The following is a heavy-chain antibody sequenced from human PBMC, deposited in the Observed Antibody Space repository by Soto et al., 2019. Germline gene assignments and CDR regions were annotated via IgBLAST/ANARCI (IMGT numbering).Heavy chain of an antibody. D-gene: IGHD1-26*01. V-gene: IGHV4-59*08. J-gene: IGHJ4*02. CDR2: IYYSGST. CDR1: GDSMTNYY. Sequence: SETLSLTCTVSGDSMTNYYWNWLRQPPGKGLEWIGYIYYSGSTNYNPSLKSRVTISVDTSKNQFSLKLSSVTAADTAIYYCARLRPSGTSEYWGQGTLVTVSS. CDR3: ARLRPSGTSEY.